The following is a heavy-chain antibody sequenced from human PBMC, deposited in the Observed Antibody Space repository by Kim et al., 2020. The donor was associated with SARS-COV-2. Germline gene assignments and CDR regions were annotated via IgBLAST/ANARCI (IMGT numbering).Heavy chain of an antibody. CDR2: A. Sequence: AHYAQEFQGRDTITADKSTSTDYMGLSSLRSEDTAVYYCARVTTSWGMDVWGRGTTVTVSS. V-gene: IGHV1-69*04. D-gene: IGHD4-4*01. J-gene: IGHJ6*02. CDR3: ARVTTSWGMDV.